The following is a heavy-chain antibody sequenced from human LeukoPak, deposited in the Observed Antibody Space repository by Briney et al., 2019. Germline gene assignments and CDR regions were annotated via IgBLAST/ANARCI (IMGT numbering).Heavy chain of an antibody. V-gene: IGHV4-31*03. CDR1: GGSISSGGYY. D-gene: IGHD2-8*02. J-gene: IGHJ3*02. CDR2: INHSGST. Sequence: SETLSLTCTVSGGSISSGGYYWSWIRQHPGKGLEWIGEINHSGSTNYNPSLKSRVTISVDTSKNQFSLKLSSVTAADTAVYYCARGRTGGDIWGQGTMVTVSS. CDR3: ARGRTGGDI.